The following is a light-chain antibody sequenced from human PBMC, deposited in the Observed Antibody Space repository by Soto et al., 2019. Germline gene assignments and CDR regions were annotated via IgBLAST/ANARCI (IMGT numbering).Light chain of an antibody. CDR3: QQYFGSPYT. J-gene: IGKJ2*01. V-gene: IGKV3-20*01. CDR2: GTS. Sequence: EIVLTQSPGTLSLSPGERATLSCRASQSVSSSYLAWYQQKPGQAPRLLIYGTSTRATGIPDRFSGSGSATDFTLTISRLEPEDFAVYYCQQYFGSPYTFGQGTKLEIK. CDR1: QSVSSSY.